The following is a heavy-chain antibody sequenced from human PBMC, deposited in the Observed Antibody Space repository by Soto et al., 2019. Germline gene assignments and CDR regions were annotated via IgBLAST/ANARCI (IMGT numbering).Heavy chain of an antibody. CDR1: GFTFSSYG. J-gene: IGHJ4*02. CDR2: ISYDGSNK. CDR3: ANLGQQLVRRFDH. D-gene: IGHD6-13*01. Sequence: QVQLVESGGGVVQPGRSLRLSCAASGFTFSSYGMHWVRQAPGKGLEWVAVISYDGSNKYYADSVKGRFTISRDNSKNTLYLQMNSLRAEDTAVYYCANLGQQLVRRFDHWGQGTLVTVSS. V-gene: IGHV3-30*18.